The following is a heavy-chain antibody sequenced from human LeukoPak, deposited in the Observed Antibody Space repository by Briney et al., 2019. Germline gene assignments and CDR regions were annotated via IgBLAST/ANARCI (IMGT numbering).Heavy chain of an antibody. CDR3: ASSDLDIAVLRAPYANAFDV. D-gene: IGHD3-3*01. J-gene: IGHJ3*01. CDR1: GYTFTGYY. CDR2: INPSRGGT. Sequence: GASVKVSCKASGYTFTGYYMHWVRQAPGQGVEWMGWINPSRGGTNSAQKFQGRVTMTRDTSISTAYMELSRLRSDDTAVYYCASSDLDIAVLRAPYANAFDVWGQGTMVTVSS. V-gene: IGHV1-2*02.